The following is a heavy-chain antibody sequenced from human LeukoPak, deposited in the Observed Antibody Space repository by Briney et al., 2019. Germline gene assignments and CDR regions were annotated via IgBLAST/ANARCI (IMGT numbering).Heavy chain of an antibody. Sequence: GASVKVSCKASGYTFTSYDINWVRQATGQGLEWMGWMNPNSGNTGYAQKFQGRVTITRNTSISTAYMELSSLRSEDTAVYYCARSPYGSVYYYYYMDVWGKGTTVTVSS. CDR1: GYTFTSYD. J-gene: IGHJ6*03. D-gene: IGHD1-14*01. CDR3: ARSPYGSVYYYYYMDV. CDR2: MNPNSGNT. V-gene: IGHV1-8*03.